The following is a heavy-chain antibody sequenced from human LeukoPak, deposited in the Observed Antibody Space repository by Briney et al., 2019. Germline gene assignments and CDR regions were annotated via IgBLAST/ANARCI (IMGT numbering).Heavy chain of an antibody. D-gene: IGHD1-14*01. V-gene: IGHV3-48*03. J-gene: IGHJ4*02. CDR2: IDTSGDTI. CDR3: ARNGYFNY. CDR1: GFTFSTFE. Sequence: GGSLRLSCAASGFTFSTFEMNWVRQAPEKGLEWGSYIDTSGDTIYYADSVKGRFTISRDNAKNSLYLQMNSLRAEDTAVYYCARNGYFNYWGQGTLVTVSS.